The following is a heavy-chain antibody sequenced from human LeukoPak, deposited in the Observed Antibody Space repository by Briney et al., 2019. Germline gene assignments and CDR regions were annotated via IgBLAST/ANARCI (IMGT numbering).Heavy chain of an antibody. CDR2: IYYSGST. CDR1: GGSISGYY. Sequence: PSETLSLTCSVSGGSISGYYWSWIRQPPGKGLEWIGYIYYSGSTNYNPSLKSRVTISVDTSKNQFSLKLTSVTAADTAVYYCARFQTRYYYDSSGYYPPHDAFDIWGQGTMVTVSS. CDR3: ARFQTRYYYDSSGYYPPHDAFDI. V-gene: IGHV4-59*01. J-gene: IGHJ3*02. D-gene: IGHD3-22*01.